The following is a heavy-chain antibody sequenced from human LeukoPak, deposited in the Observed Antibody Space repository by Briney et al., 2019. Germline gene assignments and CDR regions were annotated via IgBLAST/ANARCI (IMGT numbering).Heavy chain of an antibody. V-gene: IGHV3-33*01. J-gene: IGHJ3*02. CDR1: GFTFSSYG. CDR2: IWYDGSNK. D-gene: IGHD2-15*01. CDR3: GRLGYCSGGSCSNDAFDI. Sequence: GGSLRLSCAASGFTFSSYGMHWVRQAPGKGLEWVAVIWYDGSNKYYADSVKGRFTISRDNSKNTLYLQMNSLRAEDTAVYYCGRLGYCSGGSCSNDAFDIWGQGTMVTVSS.